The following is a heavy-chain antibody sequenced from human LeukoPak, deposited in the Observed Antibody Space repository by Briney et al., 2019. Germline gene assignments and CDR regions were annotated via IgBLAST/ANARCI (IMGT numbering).Heavy chain of an antibody. Sequence: GGSLRLSCAASGFPFSTYSMNWVRQAPGKGLEWVSWITDNDSGEIHYADSVKGRFTISRDNARNSLYLQMNSLRAEDTAMYYCATDGVGVLPGDAFDIWGQGTMVTVSS. J-gene: IGHJ3*02. D-gene: IGHD1-26*01. V-gene: IGHV3-21*01. CDR3: ATDGVGVLPGDAFDI. CDR2: ITDNDSGEI. CDR1: GFPFSTYS.